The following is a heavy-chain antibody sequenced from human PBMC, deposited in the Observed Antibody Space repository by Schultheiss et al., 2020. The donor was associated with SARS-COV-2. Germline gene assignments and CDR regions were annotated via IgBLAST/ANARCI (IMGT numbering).Heavy chain of an antibody. D-gene: IGHD4-17*01. CDR3: ARNSYGAPFDY. V-gene: IGHV4-59*08. J-gene: IGHJ4*02. CDR2: IYYSGST. CDR1: GGSISSYY. Sequence: SETLSLTYTVSGGSISSYYWSWIRQPPGKGLEWIGYIYYSGSTYYNPSLKSRVTISVDTSKNQFSLKLSSVTAADTAVYYCARNSYGAPFDYWGQGTLVTVSS.